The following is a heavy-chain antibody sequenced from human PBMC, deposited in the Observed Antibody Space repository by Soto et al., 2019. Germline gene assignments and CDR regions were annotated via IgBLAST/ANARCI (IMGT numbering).Heavy chain of an antibody. CDR1: GYSFTSYW. V-gene: IGHV5-10-1*01. J-gene: IGHJ5*02. CDR3: ARRGYCSGGSCYSHWFDP. CDR2: IDHSDSYT. Sequence: PVESLTISCKGSGYSFTSYWIIWVLQMPGKGLEWMGRIDHSDSYTNYSPSFQCHVTISADKSISTAYLQWSSLKASDTSMYYCARRGYCSGGSCYSHWFDPWGQGTMVTVSS. D-gene: IGHD2-15*01.